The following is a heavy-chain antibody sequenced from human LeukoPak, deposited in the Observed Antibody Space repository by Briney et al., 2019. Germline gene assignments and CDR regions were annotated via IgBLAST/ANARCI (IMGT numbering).Heavy chain of an antibody. Sequence: PGGSLRLSCAASGFTFRNYGMHWVRQAPGKGLEWVAVISYDGSNEYYADSVKGRFTISRDNSKNTLHLQMNSLRAEDTGVYYCAKDEPGGDGSGDSGHFQHWGQGTLVTVSS. CDR3: AKDEPGGDGSGDSGHFQH. D-gene: IGHD4-17*01. V-gene: IGHV3-30*18. J-gene: IGHJ1*01. CDR2: ISYDGSNE. CDR1: GFTFRNYG.